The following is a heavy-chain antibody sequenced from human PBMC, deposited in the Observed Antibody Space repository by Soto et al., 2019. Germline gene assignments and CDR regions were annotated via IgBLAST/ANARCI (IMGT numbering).Heavy chain of an antibody. CDR2: IKGDGSEK. V-gene: IGHV3-7*03. CDR1: VFSFNSFW. CDR3: ARERAPRLSDH. J-gene: IGHJ4*02. D-gene: IGHD6-6*01. Sequence: PGGSLRLSCAASVFSFNSFWMNWFRQAPGKGLEWVATIKGDGSEKQYVDAVKGRFTVSRDNAKNLVYLQMDSLRAEDTALYYCARERAPRLSDHWGQGTPVTVSS.